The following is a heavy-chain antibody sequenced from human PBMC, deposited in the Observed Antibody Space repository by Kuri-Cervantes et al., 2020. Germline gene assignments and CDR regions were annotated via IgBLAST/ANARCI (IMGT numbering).Heavy chain of an antibody. J-gene: IGHJ4*02. CDR3: ARERPYSYDSSAYPPLEY. CDR2: INPHNGDT. D-gene: IGHD3-22*01. Sequence: ASVKVSCKASGYTFTTYGISWVRQAPGQGLEWMALINPHNGDTKFAQKVQGRVTMTTDTSTSTAYMELRSLRSDDTAVYYCARERPYSYDSSAYPPLEYWGQGTLVTVSS. CDR1: GYTFTTYG. V-gene: IGHV1-18*01.